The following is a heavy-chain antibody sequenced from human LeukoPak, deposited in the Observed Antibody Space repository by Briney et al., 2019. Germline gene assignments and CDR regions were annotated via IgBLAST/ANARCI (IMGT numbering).Heavy chain of an antibody. CDR1: GFTLSSYW. V-gene: IGHV3-30*18. CDR2: ISYDGSNK. J-gene: IGHJ5*02. Sequence: GGSLRLSCAASGFTLSSYWMHWVRQAPGKGLEWVAVISYDGSNKYYADSVKGRFTISRDNSKNTLYLQMNSLRAEDTAVYYCAKAALIAAAGTRWFDPWGQGTLVTVSS. D-gene: IGHD6-13*01. CDR3: AKAALIAAAGTRWFDP.